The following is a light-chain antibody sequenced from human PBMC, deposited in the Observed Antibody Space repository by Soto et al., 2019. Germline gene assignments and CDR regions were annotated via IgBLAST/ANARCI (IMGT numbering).Light chain of an antibody. Sequence: EIVLTQSPGTLSLSPGERATLSCRASQSLSNNIYLAWYQQKPGQAPRLLIYGASSRATGIPDRFSGSGSGTDFSLTIRRLEPDDFAVYYCQKYGNFWTFGQGTKVDIK. CDR1: QSLSNNIY. V-gene: IGKV3-20*01. J-gene: IGKJ1*01. CDR3: QKYGNFWT. CDR2: GAS.